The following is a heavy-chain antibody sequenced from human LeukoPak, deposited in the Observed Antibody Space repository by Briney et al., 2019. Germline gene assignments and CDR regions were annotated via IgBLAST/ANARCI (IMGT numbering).Heavy chain of an antibody. D-gene: IGHD6-19*01. Sequence: GGSLRLSCAASGFTFSSYGMHWVRQAPGKGLEWVAVIWYDGSNKYYADSVKGRFTISRDNSKNTLYLQMNSLRAEDTAVYYCAKSGNIAVVIDYWGQGTLVTVSS. CDR3: AKSGNIAVVIDY. V-gene: IGHV3-33*06. CDR2: IWYDGSNK. CDR1: GFTFSSYG. J-gene: IGHJ4*02.